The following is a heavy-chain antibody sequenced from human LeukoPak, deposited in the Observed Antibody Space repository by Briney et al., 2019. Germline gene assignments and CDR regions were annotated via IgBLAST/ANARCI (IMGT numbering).Heavy chain of an antibody. CDR2: IYYSGST. J-gene: IGHJ3*02. CDR3: ARDLWPSPGWYIGKWDAFDI. Sequence: SETLSLTCTVSGGSISSSSYYWGWIRQPPGKGLEWIGSIYYSGSTYYNPSLKSRVTISVDTSKNQFSLKLSSVTAADTAVYYCARDLWPSPGWYIGKWDAFDIWGQGTMVTVSS. V-gene: IGHV4-39*07. D-gene: IGHD6-19*01. CDR1: GGSISSSSYY.